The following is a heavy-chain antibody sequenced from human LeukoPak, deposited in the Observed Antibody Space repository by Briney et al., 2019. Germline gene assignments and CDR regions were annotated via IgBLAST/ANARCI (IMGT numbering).Heavy chain of an antibody. J-gene: IGHJ1*01. CDR3: TRHRPDGSGIYFQH. V-gene: IGHV3-73*01. Sequence: GGSLRLSCAASGFTFSGSAMHWVRQASGKGLEWVVRIRSKANSYATAYAASVKGRFTISRDDSKNTAYLQMNSLKTEDTAVYYCTRHRPDGSGIYFQHWGQGTLVTVSS. CDR1: GFTFSGSA. D-gene: IGHD2-15*01. CDR2: IRSKANSYAT.